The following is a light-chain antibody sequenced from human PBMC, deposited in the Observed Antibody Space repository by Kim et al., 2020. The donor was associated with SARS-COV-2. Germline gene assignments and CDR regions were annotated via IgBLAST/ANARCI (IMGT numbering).Light chain of an antibody. CDR3: QQYGSSPRT. V-gene: IGKV3-20*01. CDR2: NAS. Sequence: SPGERATLSCRASQSVSSSYLAWYQQKLGQAPRLLIYNASNRATGIPDRFSGSGSGTDFTLTISRVEPEDFAVYYCQQYGSSPRTFGQGTKVDIK. J-gene: IGKJ1*01. CDR1: QSVSSSY.